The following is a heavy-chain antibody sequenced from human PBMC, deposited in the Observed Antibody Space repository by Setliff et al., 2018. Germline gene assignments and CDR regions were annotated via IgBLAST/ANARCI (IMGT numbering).Heavy chain of an antibody. CDR3: ASDGQGNNNFWSGSYYYYGMDV. CDR2: ISAYNGNT. J-gene: IGHJ6*02. D-gene: IGHD3-3*01. V-gene: IGHV1-18*01. CDR1: GYTFTSYG. Sequence: ASVKVSCKASGYTFTSYGISWVRQAPGQGLEWMGWISAYNGNTNYAQKLQGRVTMTTDTSTSTAYMELRSLRSDDTAVYYCASDGQGNNNFWSGSYYYYGMDVWGQGTTVTVSS.